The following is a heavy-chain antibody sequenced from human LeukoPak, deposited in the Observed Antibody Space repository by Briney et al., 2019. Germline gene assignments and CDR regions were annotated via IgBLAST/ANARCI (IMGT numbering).Heavy chain of an antibody. CDR2: IIPILGIA. CDR1: GGTFSCYA. D-gene: IGHD5-18*01. Sequence: SVKVSCKASGGTFSCYAISWVRQAPGQGLEWMGRIIPILGIANYAQKFQGRVTITADKSTSTAYMELSSLRSEDTAVYYCAAAMVPPYGMDVWGQGTTVTVSS. V-gene: IGHV1-69*04. J-gene: IGHJ6*02. CDR3: AAAMVPPYGMDV.